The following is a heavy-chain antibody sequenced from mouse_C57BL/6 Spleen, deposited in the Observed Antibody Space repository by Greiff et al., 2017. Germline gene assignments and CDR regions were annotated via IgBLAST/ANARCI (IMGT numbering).Heavy chain of an antibody. V-gene: IGHV1-20*01. CDR2: INPYNGDT. Sequence: VQLKESGPELVKPGDSVKISCKASGYSFTGYFMNWVMQSHGKSLEWIGRINPYNGDTFYNQKFKGKATLTVDKSSSTAHMELRSLTSEDSAVYYCARSLITTVVADYWGQGTTLTVSS. CDR3: ARSLITTVVADY. J-gene: IGHJ2*01. CDR1: GYSFTGYF. D-gene: IGHD1-1*01.